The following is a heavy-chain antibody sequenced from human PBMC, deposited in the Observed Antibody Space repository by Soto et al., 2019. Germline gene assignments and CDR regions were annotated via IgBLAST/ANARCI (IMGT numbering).Heavy chain of an antibody. Sequence: SETLSLTCTVSGGSISSYYWSWIRQPPGKGLEWIGYIYYSGSTNYNPSLKSRVTISVDTSKNQFSPNLSSGTAADTAVYYCARAYCYDSSGYPGIWFGPWGQGTLVTVSS. J-gene: IGHJ5*02. CDR2: IYYSGST. V-gene: IGHV4-59*01. D-gene: IGHD3-22*01. CDR1: GGSISSYY. CDR3: ARAYCYDSSGYPGIWFGP.